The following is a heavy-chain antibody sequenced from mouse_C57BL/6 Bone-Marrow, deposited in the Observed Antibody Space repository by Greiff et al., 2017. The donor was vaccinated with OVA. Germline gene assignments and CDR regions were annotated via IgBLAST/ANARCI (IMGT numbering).Heavy chain of an antibody. D-gene: IGHD2-5*01. J-gene: IGHJ4*01. CDR2: IYPGGGYT. Sequence: QVQLQQSGAELVRPGTSVKMSCKASGYTFTNYWIGWAKQRPGHGLEWIGDIYPGGGYTNYNEKFKGKATLTADKSSSTAYMQFSSLTSEDSAIYYCARWGSNYRVYYYAMDYWGQGTSVTVSS. V-gene: IGHV1-63*01. CDR1: GYTFTNYW. CDR3: ARWGSNYRVYYYAMDY.